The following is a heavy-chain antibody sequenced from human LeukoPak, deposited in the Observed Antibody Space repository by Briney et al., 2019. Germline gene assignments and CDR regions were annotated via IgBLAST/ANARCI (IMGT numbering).Heavy chain of an antibody. CDR3: ARGHYDILTASYKWTPDY. D-gene: IGHD3-9*01. J-gene: IGHJ4*02. Sequence: GGSLRLSCAASGFTFSTYNMNWVRQAPGKGLEWVSSITSGGTYTYYADSVKGRFTTSRDNAKNSLSLQLSSLRAEGTAVYYCARGHYDILTASYKWTPDYWGQGILVTVSS. V-gene: IGHV3-21*06. CDR2: ITSGGTYT. CDR1: GFTFSTYN.